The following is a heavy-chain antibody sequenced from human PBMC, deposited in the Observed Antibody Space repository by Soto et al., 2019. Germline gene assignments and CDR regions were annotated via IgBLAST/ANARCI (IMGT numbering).Heavy chain of an antibody. V-gene: IGHV4-39*01. J-gene: IGHJ5*02. CDR1: GGSISSSSYY. D-gene: IGHD4-17*01. Sequence: SETLSVTCTVSGGSISSSSYYWGWIRQPPGKGLEWIGSIYYSGSTYYNPSLKSRVTISVDTSKNQFSLKLSSVTAADTAVYYCARRGDYGDYVWFDPWGQGTLVTVSS. CDR2: IYYSGST. CDR3: ARRGDYGDYVWFDP.